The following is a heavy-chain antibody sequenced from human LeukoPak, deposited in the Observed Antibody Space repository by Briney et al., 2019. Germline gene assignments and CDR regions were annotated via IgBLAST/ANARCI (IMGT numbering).Heavy chain of an antibody. Sequence: GASVKVSCKASGGTFSSYAISWVRQAPGQGLEWMGGIIPIFGTANYAQKFQGRVTITADESTSTAYMELSSLRSEDTAVYYCARGPRIAGYCSGGSCYWIFDYWGQGTLVTVSS. J-gene: IGHJ4*02. V-gene: IGHV1-69*13. CDR3: ARGPRIAGYCSGGSCYWIFDY. D-gene: IGHD2-15*01. CDR2: IIPIFGTA. CDR1: GGTFSSYA.